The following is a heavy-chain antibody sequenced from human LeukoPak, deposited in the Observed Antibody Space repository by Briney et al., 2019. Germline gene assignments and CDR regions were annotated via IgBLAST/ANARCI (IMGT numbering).Heavy chain of an antibody. CDR2: ISSSSGTI. Sequence: GGSLRLSCAASGFTFSSYSMNWVRQAPGKGLEWVSYISSSSGTINYADSVKGRFTISGDNARNSLYLQMNSLRAEDTAVYYCANQDIVVVPAAMGDAFDIWGQGTMVTVSS. D-gene: IGHD2-2*01. CDR1: GFTFSSYS. V-gene: IGHV3-48*01. J-gene: IGHJ3*02. CDR3: ANQDIVVVPAAMGDAFDI.